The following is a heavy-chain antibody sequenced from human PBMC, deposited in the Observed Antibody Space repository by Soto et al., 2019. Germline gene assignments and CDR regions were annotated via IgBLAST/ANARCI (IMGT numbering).Heavy chain of an antibody. CDR3: AHSGVGRPYNWFDP. Sequence: GSGPTLVNPTQTLTLTWTCSGFSLSTSGVGVGWFRQPPGKALEWLALIYWDDDKRYSPSLESRLTITKDTSKNQVVLAMTNMDPVDTGTYYCAHSGVGRPYNWFDPWGQGTLVTVSS. CDR2: IYWDDDK. CDR1: GFSLSTSGVG. J-gene: IGHJ5*02. V-gene: IGHV2-5*02.